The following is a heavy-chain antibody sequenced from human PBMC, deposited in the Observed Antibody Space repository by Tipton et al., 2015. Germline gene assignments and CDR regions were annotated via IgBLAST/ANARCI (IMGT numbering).Heavy chain of an antibody. Sequence: TLSLTCTVSGGSFSDYYWRWIRQSPGEGLEWIGYIYYSGSTNYNPSLRSRVAMSMDTSKNQFSLKLTSVTAADTAVYYCACQDYDSLTRDYQTVDYWGQGTLVTVSS. D-gene: IGHD3-9*01. J-gene: IGHJ4*02. CDR1: GGSFSDYY. CDR2: IYYSGST. CDR3: ACQDYDSLTRDYQTVDY. V-gene: IGHV4-59*08.